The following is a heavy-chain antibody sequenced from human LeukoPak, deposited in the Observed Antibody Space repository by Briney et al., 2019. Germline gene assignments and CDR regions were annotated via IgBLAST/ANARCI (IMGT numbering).Heavy chain of an antibody. CDR3: TRDLANSWYYY. V-gene: IGHV4-59*11. J-gene: IGHJ4*02. Sequence: PSETLSLTCAVSGASISSHYWSWIRQSPGKGLEWIGYIYYSGSTNYNPSLKSRVTISVDTSKNQFSLKLSSVTAADTAVYYCTRDLANSWYYYWGQGTQVTVSS. CDR2: IYYSGST. CDR1: GASISSHY. D-gene: IGHD6-13*01.